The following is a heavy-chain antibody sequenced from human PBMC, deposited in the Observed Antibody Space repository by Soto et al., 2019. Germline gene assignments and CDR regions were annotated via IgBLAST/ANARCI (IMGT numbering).Heavy chain of an antibody. Sequence: QITLKESGPTLVKPTQTLTLTCTFSGFSLSTSGVGVGWIRQPPGKALGWLALIYWDDDKRYSPSMKSRLTRTKDTYQNQVVLTMTNIDPVDTATYFCTHRGYSYGYYGVDVWGQGTTVTVSS. CDR3: THRGYSYGYYGVDV. CDR2: IYWDDDK. J-gene: IGHJ6*02. CDR1: GFSLSTSGVG. D-gene: IGHD5-18*01. V-gene: IGHV2-5*02.